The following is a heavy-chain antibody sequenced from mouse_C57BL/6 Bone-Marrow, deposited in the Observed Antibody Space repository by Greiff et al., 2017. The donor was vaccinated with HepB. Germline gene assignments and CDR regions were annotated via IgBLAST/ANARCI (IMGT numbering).Heavy chain of an antibody. CDR2: ISNGGGST. CDR3: ARHRYSNYYAMDY. J-gene: IGHJ4*01. V-gene: IGHV5-12*01. CDR1: GFTFSDYY. D-gene: IGHD2-5*01. Sequence: EVQGVESGGGLVQPGGSLKLSCAASGFTFSDYYMYWVRQTPEKRLEWVAYISNGGGSTYYPDTVKGRFTISRDNAKNTLYLQMSRLKSEDTAMYYCARHRYSNYYAMDYWGQGTSVTVSS.